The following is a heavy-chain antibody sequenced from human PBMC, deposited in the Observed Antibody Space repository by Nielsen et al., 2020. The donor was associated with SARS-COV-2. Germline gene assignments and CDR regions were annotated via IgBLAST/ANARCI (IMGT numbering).Heavy chain of an antibody. V-gene: IGHV3-48*02. Sequence: LKISCAASGFTFSSYSMNWVRQAPGKGLEWVSYISSSSSTIYYADSVKGRFTISRDNAKNSLYLQMNSLRDEDTAVYYCARDYFELLWSTDYYGMDVWGQGTTVTVSS. J-gene: IGHJ6*02. CDR1: GFTFSSYS. D-gene: IGHD3-10*01. CDR2: ISSSSSTI. CDR3: ARDYFELLWSTDYYGMDV.